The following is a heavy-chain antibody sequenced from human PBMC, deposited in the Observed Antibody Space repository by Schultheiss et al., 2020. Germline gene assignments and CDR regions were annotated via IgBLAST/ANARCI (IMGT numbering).Heavy chain of an antibody. Sequence: SETLSLTCTVSGYSISSGYYWGWIRQPPGKGLEWIGYIYYSGSTNYNPSLKSRVTISVDTSKNQFSLKLSSVTAADTAVYYCARDSSGSDAFDIWGQGTMVTVSS. CDR1: GYSISSGYY. CDR2: IYYSGST. J-gene: IGHJ3*02. V-gene: IGHV4-38-2*02. D-gene: IGHD3-22*01. CDR3: ARDSSGSDAFDI.